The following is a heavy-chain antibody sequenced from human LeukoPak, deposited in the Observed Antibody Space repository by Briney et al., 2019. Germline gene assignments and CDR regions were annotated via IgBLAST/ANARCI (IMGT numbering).Heavy chain of an antibody. CDR2: INPNSGGT. CDR1: AYTFTGYY. D-gene: IGHD3-10*01. J-gene: IGHJ5*02. Sequence: ASVKVSCKASAYTFTGYYMHWVRQAPGQGLEWMGWINPNSGGTNYAQQFLGRVTMTTDTSISTAYMELSDLRSDDTAVYYCASPDYYGSGSYRFDRWGEGTLVTVSS. V-gene: IGHV1-2*02. CDR3: ASPDYYGSGSYRFDR.